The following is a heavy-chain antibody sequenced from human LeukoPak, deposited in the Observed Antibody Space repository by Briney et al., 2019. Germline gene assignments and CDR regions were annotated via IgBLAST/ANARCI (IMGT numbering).Heavy chain of an antibody. Sequence: GGSLRPSCTTSGFTFSNYAMHWVRQAPDKGLEWVAAVWDAGTNTHYADSVMGRVTISRDNSKKTVYLQMSSLRAEDTAVYYCARDGEYCSGGSCPTSDAFDIWGQGTMVTVSS. V-gene: IGHV3-33*01. D-gene: IGHD2-15*01. CDR1: GFTFSNYA. CDR2: VWDAGTNT. CDR3: ARDGEYCSGGSCPTSDAFDI. J-gene: IGHJ3*02.